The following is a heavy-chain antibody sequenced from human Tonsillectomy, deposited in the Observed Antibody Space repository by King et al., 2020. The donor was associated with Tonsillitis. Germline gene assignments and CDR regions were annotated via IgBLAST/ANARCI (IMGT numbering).Heavy chain of an antibody. J-gene: IGHJ5*02. D-gene: IGHD6-13*01. CDR1: GASISSTNYY. V-gene: IGHV4-39*01. Sequence: LQLQESGPGLVKPSETLSLTCAVSGASISSTNYYWGWIRQPPGKGLEWFGNIYYSGSTYYNPSLKSRVTISVDTSKNQFSLKLTSVTAADTAVYYCARRRSNPDNDWFDPWGQGTLVTVSS. CDR2: IYYSGST. CDR3: ARRRSNPDNDWFDP.